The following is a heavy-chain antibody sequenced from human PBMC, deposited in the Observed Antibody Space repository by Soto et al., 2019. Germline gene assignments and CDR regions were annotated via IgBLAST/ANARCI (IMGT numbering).Heavy chain of an antibody. D-gene: IGHD1-26*01. CDR2: IIPLLATT. V-gene: IGHV1-69*13. CDR1: GSAFNSFA. Sequence: ASVKVSCKASGSAFNSFAITWVRQAPGQGLEWMGVIIPLLATTKYAQKLMGRVSITADESTGTAYSALTNLTSDDPAEYSRGQWGFRISGSSFQGWIDPWG. CDR3: GQWGFRISGSSFQGWIDP. J-gene: IGHJ5*02.